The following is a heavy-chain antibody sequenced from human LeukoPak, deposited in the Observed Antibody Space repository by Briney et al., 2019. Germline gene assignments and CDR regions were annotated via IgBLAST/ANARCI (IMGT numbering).Heavy chain of an antibody. CDR3: ARVRVSWDYGDYLY. V-gene: IGHV1-18*01. CDR1: GYTFTSYG. Sequence: ASVKVSCKASGYTFTSYGISWVRQAPGQGLEWMGWISAYNGNTNYAQKLQGRVTMTTDTSTSTAYMELSRLRSDDTAVYYCARVRVSWDYGDYLYWGQGTLVTVSS. D-gene: IGHD4-17*01. J-gene: IGHJ4*02. CDR2: ISAYNGNT.